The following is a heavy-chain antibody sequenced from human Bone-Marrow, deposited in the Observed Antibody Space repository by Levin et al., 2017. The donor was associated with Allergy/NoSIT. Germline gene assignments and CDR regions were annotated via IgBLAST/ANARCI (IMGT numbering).Heavy chain of an antibody. V-gene: IGHV3-21*01. CDR2: ISSSSSYI. J-gene: IGHJ3*02. CDR3: ARDSGYDYGSFDAFDI. D-gene: IGHD5-12*01. CDR1: GFTFSSYS. Sequence: GGSLRLSCAASGFTFSSYSMNWVRQAPGKGLEWVSSISSSSSYIYYADSVKGRFTISRDNAKNSLYLQMNSLRAEDTAVYSCARDSGYDYGSFDAFDIWGQGTMVTVSS.